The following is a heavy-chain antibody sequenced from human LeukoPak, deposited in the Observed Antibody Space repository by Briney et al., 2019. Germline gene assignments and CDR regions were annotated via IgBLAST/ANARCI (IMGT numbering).Heavy chain of an antibody. Sequence: ASVKVSCKASGYTFTSYGINWVRQATGQGLEWMGWMNPNSGNTGYAQKFQGRVTMTRNTSISTAYMELSSLRSEDTAVYCCASSVGSSSWYAFDYWGQGTLVTVSS. V-gene: IGHV1-8*02. CDR1: GYTFTSYG. CDR3: ASSVGSSSWYAFDY. D-gene: IGHD6-13*01. J-gene: IGHJ4*02. CDR2: MNPNSGNT.